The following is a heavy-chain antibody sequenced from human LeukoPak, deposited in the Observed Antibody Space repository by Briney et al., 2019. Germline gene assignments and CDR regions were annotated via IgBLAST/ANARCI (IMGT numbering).Heavy chain of an antibody. V-gene: IGHV3-66*01. CDR1: GFTVSSKY. Sequence: GGSLRLSCAASGFTVSSKYMSWVRQAPGKGLEWVSVIYSGGSTYYADSVKGRFTISRDSSKNTLHLQMNSLRTEDTAVYYCARDEEGASREFDHWGQGALVTVSS. D-gene: IGHD1-26*01. J-gene: IGHJ4*02. CDR2: IYSGGST. CDR3: ARDEEGASREFDH.